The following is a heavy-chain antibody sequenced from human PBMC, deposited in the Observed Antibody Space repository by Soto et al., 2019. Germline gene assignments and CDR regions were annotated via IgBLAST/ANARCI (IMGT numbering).Heavy chain of an antibody. CDR3: ARDQDYARAFDI. CDR2: IIPIFGTA. J-gene: IGHJ3*02. Sequence: VKVSCKASGGAFSSYAISWVRQAPGQGLEWMGGIIPIFGTANYAQKFQGRVTITADESTSTAYMELSSLRSEDTAVYYCARDQDYARAFDIWGQGTMVTVSS. CDR1: GGAFSSYA. D-gene: IGHD4-17*01. V-gene: IGHV1-69*13.